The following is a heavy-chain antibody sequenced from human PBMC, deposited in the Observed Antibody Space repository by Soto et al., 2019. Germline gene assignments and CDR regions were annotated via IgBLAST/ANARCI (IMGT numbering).Heavy chain of an antibody. Sequence: ESGGGVVQPGRSLRLSCAASGFTFSSYGMHWVRQAPGKGLEWVAVIWYDGSNKYYADSVKGRFTISRDNSKNTLYLQMNSLRAEDTAVYYCARVEDIVATIQAFDIWGQGTMVTVSS. J-gene: IGHJ3*02. CDR2: IWYDGSNK. D-gene: IGHD5-12*01. CDR1: GFTFSSYG. V-gene: IGHV3-33*01. CDR3: ARVEDIVATIQAFDI.